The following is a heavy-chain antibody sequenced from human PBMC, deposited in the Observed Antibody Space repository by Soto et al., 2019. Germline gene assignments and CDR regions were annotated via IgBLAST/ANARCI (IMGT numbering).Heavy chain of an antibody. D-gene: IGHD6-6*01. CDR2: INSDGSYT. J-gene: IGHJ4*02. Sequence: EVQLVASVGGLVQPGGSLRLSCAASVFTFSSYWMHWVRQAPGKGLVWVSRINSDGSYTTYADSVKGRFTISRDNAKNTLYLQMTSLRAEDTAVYYCATEYTTSRYFDYWGQGTLVTVSS. V-gene: IGHV3-74*01. CDR3: ATEYTTSRYFDY. CDR1: VFTFSSYW.